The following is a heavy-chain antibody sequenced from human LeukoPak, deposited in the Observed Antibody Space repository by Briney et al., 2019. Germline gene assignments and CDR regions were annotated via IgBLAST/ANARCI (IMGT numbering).Heavy chain of an antibody. V-gene: IGHV3-48*03. CDR1: GSTLTSYE. J-gene: IGHJ3*01. CDR2: IGSGGSPI. CDR3: ARGGYYL. Sequence: GGSLRLSCLASGSTLTSYEMSWVRQAPGKGLEWVSYIGSGGSPIYNADSVKGRCTTYRDNGKNSLYLKMMNLRAEDTAVYYCARGGYYLWGQGTMVTVSS. D-gene: IGHD3-22*01.